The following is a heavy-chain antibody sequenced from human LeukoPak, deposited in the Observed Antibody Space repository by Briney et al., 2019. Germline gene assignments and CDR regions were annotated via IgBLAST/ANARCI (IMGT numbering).Heavy chain of an antibody. Sequence: GGSLRLSCAASGFTFSSYAMHWVRQAPGKGLEWVAVISYDGSNKYCADSVKGRFTISRDNSKNTLYLQMNSLRAEDTAVYYCARQLSTITIFDYWGQGTLVTVSS. V-gene: IGHV3-30-3*01. CDR3: ARQLSTITIFDY. J-gene: IGHJ4*02. D-gene: IGHD3-3*01. CDR1: GFTFSSYA. CDR2: ISYDGSNK.